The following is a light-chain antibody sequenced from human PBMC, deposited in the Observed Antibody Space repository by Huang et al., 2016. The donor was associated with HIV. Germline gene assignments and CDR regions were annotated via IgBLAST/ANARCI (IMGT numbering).Light chain of an antibody. CDR1: QGITKS. CDR2: ATS. CDR3: QQYYNTPYT. Sequence: DIQMTQSPSSLSASVGDRVTITCRASQGITKSLVWYQQKPVKAPKLLLFATSRLEREFPSRFSGSGSGTDFTLTISSLQPEDFATYYCQQYYNTPYTFGQGTKLEIK. J-gene: IGKJ2*01. V-gene: IGKV1-NL1*01.